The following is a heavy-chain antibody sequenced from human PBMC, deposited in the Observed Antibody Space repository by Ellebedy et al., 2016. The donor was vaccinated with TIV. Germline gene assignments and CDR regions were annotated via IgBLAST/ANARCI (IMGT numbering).Heavy chain of an antibody. CDR2: IYYSGST. CDR3: ASQKWLVRVVDY. Sequence: SETLSLXXTVSGGSISSSSYYWDWIRQPPGKGLEWIGSIYYSGSTYYNPSLKSRVTISVDTSKNQFSLKLSSVTAADTAVYYCASQKWLVRVVDYWGQGTLVTVSS. J-gene: IGHJ4*02. D-gene: IGHD6-19*01. V-gene: IGHV4-39*07. CDR1: GGSISSSSYY.